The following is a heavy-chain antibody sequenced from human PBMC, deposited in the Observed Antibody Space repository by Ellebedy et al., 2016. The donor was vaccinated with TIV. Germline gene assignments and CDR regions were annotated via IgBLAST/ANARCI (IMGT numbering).Heavy chain of an antibody. D-gene: IGHD3-3*01. Sequence: MPSETLSLTCTVSGDSISSSSYYWGWIRQPPGKGLEWIGNMYYSGSTYYNPSLKSRVTISIDTSKNQFSLTLRSVTAADTAVYYCAKGPTVFGVVPAYFDYWGQGTLVTVSS. V-gene: IGHV4-39*07. CDR2: MYYSGST. CDR3: AKGPTVFGVVPAYFDY. J-gene: IGHJ4*02. CDR1: GDSISSSSYY.